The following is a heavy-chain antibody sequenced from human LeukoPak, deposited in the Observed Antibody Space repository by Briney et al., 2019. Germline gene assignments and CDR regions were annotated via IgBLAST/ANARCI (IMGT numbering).Heavy chain of an antibody. CDR2: ISSSSSYI. V-gene: IGHV3-21*01. D-gene: IGHD1-26*01. J-gene: IGHJ4*02. CDR1: GFTFSSYW. Sequence: PGGSLRLSCAASGFTFSSYWMHWVRQAPGKGLEWVSSISSSSSYIYYADSVKGRFTISRDNAKNSLYLQMNSLRAEDTAVYHCAGGYEWELLGYWGQGTLVTVSS. CDR3: AGGYEWELLGY.